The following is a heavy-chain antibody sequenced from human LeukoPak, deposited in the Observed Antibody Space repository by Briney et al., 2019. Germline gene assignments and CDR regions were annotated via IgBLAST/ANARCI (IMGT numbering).Heavy chain of an antibody. J-gene: IGHJ4*02. V-gene: IGHV3-21*01. CDR2: ISSSSSYI. D-gene: IGHD2-15*01. CDR1: GFRFSSYD. Sequence: GGSLRLSCAASGFRFSSYDMNWVRQAPGKGLEWVSSISSSSSYIYYADSVKGRFAISRDNAKNSLYLQMNSLRAEDTAVYYCAKASRADFVVVVAGFEYWGQGTLVTVSS. CDR3: AKASRADFVVVVAGFEY.